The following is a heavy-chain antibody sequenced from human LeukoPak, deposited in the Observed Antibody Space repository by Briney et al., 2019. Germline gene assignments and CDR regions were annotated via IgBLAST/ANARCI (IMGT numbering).Heavy chain of an antibody. CDR2: IYTSGST. CDR1: GGSISSGSYY. J-gene: IGHJ6*03. CDR3: ARVIASYYYYMDV. V-gene: IGHV4-61*02. Sequence: TLSLTCTVSGGSISSGSYYWSWIRQPAGKGLEWIGRIYTSGSTNYNPSLKSRVTISVDTSKNQFSLKLSSVTAADTAVYYCARVIASYYYYMDVWGKGTTVSVSS. D-gene: IGHD2-21*01.